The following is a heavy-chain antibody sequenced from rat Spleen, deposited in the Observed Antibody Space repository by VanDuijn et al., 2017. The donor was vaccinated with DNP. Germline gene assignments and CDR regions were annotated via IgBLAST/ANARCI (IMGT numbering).Heavy chain of an antibody. CDR2: INECSNTI. Sequence: EVKLVESGGGLVQPGRSLKLSCAASGFNFNDNWMGWVRQAPGKGLEGIGEINECSNTISDIPYVRDQFNISRDDAQNTLYLQMSKLGSEDPAIYYCIREGLRASDYWGQGALVTVSS. J-gene: IGHJ2*01. CDR3: IREGLRASDY. V-gene: IGHV4-2*01. CDR1: GFNFNDNW. D-gene: IGHD4-1*01.